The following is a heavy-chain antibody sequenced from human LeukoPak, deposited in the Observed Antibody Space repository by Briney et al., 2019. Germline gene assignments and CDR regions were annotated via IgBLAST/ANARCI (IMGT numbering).Heavy chain of an antibody. V-gene: IGHV1-18*01. Sequence: GASVKVSCKASGYTFSNYGITWVRQAPGQGLEWMGWIGTYNGNTNYVETFQGRVTMTTDTSTSTAYMELRSLRSDDTAVYYCVRDKSAQFDSWGQGTLVTVSS. CDR1: GYTFSNYG. J-gene: IGHJ4*02. CDR2: IGTYNGNT. CDR3: VRDKSAQFDS.